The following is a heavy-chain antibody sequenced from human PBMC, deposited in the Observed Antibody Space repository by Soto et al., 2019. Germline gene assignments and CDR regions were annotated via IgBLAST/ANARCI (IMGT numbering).Heavy chain of an antibody. CDR3: ARASHMIVVVITSGYYYGMDV. CDR1: GGTFSSYA. Sequence: ASAKVSCKASGGTFSSYAISWVRQAPGQGLEWMGGIIPIFGTANYAQKFQGRVTITADESTSTAYMELSSLRSEDTAVYYCARASHMIVVVITSGYYYGMDVWGQGTTVTVSS. J-gene: IGHJ6*02. V-gene: IGHV1-69*13. CDR2: IIPIFGTA. D-gene: IGHD3-22*01.